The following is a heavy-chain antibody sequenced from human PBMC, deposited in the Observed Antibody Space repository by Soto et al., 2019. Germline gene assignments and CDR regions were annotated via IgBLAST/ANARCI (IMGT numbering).Heavy chain of an antibody. D-gene: IGHD1-1*01. V-gene: IGHV3-74*01. CDR1: GFTFSAYW. CDR2: ISDDRSTA. CDR3: ARGPRVSSTGTGAH. Sequence: QPGGSLRLSCAVSGFTFSAYWMHWVRQVPGKGLTWVSRISDDRSTATYADSVKGRFVISRDNAKNSLYLEMNTLRADDSGLYYCARGPRVSSTGTGAHWGRGTLVTVSS. J-gene: IGHJ4*02.